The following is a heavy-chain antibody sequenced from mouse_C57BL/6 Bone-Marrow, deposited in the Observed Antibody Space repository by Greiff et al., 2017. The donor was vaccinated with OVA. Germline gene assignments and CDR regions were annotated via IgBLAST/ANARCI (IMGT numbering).Heavy chain of an antibody. CDR3: AIWGGPWFAY. CDR2: IHPSDGDT. CDR1: GYTFTSYW. J-gene: IGHJ3*01. V-gene: IGHV1-74*01. Sequence: QVQLQQPGAELVKPGASVKVSCKASGYTFTSYWMHWVKQRPGQGLEWIGRIHPSDGDTNYNQKFKGKATLTVDKSPSTAYMQLNSLATENSAFYYYAIWGGPWFAYWGQGTLVTVSA.